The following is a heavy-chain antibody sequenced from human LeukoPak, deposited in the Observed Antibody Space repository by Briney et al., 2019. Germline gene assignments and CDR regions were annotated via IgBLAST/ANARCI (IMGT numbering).Heavy chain of an antibody. V-gene: IGHV3-30*18. J-gene: IGHJ4*02. CDR3: AKSRCSTSCYGIDYFDY. CDR2: ISYDGSNK. D-gene: IGHD2-2*01. Sequence: GGSLRLSCAASGFTFSSYGMHWVRQAPGKGLEWVAVISYDGSNKYYADSVRGRFTISRDNSKNTLYLQMNSLRAEDTAVYYCAKSRCSTSCYGIDYFDYWGQGTLVTVSS. CDR1: GFTFSSYG.